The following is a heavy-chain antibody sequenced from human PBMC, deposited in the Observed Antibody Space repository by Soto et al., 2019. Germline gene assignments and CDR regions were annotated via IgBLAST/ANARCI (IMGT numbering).Heavy chain of an antibody. CDR2: ISLYSDGP. CDR1: GYTFSNYG. D-gene: IGHD4-17*01. J-gene: IGHJ4*02. CDR3: TASLEGGEYGANAAFDY. V-gene: IGHV1-18*01. Sequence: GASVKVSCKTSGYTFSNYGITWVRQAPGQPLEWLGWISLYSDGPNYAQKFQGRVSITTDTSTTTAYMEVNSLRFDDTAVYYCTASLEGGEYGANAAFDYWGQGTLVTVSS.